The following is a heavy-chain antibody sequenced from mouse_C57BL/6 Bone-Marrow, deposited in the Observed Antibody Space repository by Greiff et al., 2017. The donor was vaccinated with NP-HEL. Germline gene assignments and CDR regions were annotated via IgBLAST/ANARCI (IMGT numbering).Heavy chain of an antibody. CDR2: ISDGGSYT. Sequence: EVMLVESGGGLVKPGGSLKLSCAASGFTFSSYAMSWVRQTPEKRLEWVATISDGGSYTYYPDNVKGRFTISRDNAKNNLYLQMSHLKAEDTAMYYCARGLGGRWFAYWGQGTLVTVSA. CDR3: ARGLGGRWFAY. D-gene: IGHD3-3*01. J-gene: IGHJ3*01. V-gene: IGHV5-4*03. CDR1: GFTFSSYA.